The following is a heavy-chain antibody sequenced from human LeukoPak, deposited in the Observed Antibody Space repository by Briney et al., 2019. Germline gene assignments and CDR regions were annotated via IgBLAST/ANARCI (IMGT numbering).Heavy chain of an antibody. CDR2: ISGGVENR. V-gene: IGHV3-23*01. CDR1: GFTFRSYA. J-gene: IGHJ4*02. D-gene: IGHD3-10*01. Sequence: GGSLTLSCAASGFTFRSYALSWVRQAPGKGLEWVSSISGGVENRYYADSVKRRFIISRDDSKNTFYLQMNSLRAEDTAVYHCAKVHDSGTYATLDYWGQGTLVTVSS. CDR3: AKVHDSGTYATLDY.